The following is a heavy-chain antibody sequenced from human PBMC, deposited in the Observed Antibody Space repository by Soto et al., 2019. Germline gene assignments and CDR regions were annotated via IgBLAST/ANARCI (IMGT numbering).Heavy chain of an antibody. V-gene: IGHV3-21*01. CDR1: GFTFSTYS. J-gene: IGHJ2*01. CDR3: AREIYYYGSGSYKVGYFDL. Sequence: EVQLVESGGGLVKPGGSLRLSCAASGFTFSTYSMTWVRQAPGKGLEWVSSISSSSSYIYYADSVKGRFTISRDNAKNSLYLQMNSLRAEDTAVYYCAREIYYYGSGSYKVGYFDLWGRGTLVTVSS. D-gene: IGHD3-10*01. CDR2: ISSSSSYI.